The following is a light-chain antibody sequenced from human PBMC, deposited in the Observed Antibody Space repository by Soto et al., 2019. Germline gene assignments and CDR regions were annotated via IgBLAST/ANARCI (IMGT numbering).Light chain of an antibody. Sequence: EIVMTQPSLSAAVTLGQPASISFGSSEGLVHSDGNTYLSWLHVGPGQSPRPLIYKVSNRFPGVPSRFSGSGSGTEFTLTISSLQPDDFATYYCQQYNSYSWTFGQGTKVDIK. CDR3: QQYNSYSWT. CDR2: KVS. CDR1: EGLVHSDGNTY. J-gene: IGKJ1*01. V-gene: IGKV2-24*01.